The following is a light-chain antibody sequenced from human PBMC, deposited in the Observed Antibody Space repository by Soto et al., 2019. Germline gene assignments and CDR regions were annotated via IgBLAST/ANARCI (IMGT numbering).Light chain of an antibody. J-gene: IGKJ4*01. CDR3: QQYGNLPLT. Sequence: EFSLTQSPGTLSFSPGDRASLACRASQTITTLAWYQRKPGQAPRLLIYRVSSRATGVPDRFSGSGSGTDYTLTISRLEPEDFAVYYCQQYGNLPLTFAGGTKVDI. V-gene: IGKV3-20*01. CDR2: RVS. CDR1: QTITT.